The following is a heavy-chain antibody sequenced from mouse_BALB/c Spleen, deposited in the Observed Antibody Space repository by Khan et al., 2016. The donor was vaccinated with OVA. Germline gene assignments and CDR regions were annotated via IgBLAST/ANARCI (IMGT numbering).Heavy chain of an antibody. CDR1: GFTFTDYY. J-gene: IGHJ1*01. D-gene: IGHD1-1*01. V-gene: IGHV7-3*02. CDR2: IRNKAKDYTT. CDR3: ARETVVDIYWYFDV. Sequence: EVELVESGGGLVQPGGSLRLSCATSGFTFTDYYMSWVRQPPGKALEWLGFIRNKAKDYTTEYSASVKGRFTISRDNSQSIVYLQMNTLRAEDSATYFCARETVVDIYWYFDVWGAGTTVTVSS.